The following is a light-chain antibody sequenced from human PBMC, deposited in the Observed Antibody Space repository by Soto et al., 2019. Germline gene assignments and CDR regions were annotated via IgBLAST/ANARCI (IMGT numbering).Light chain of an antibody. Sequence: QSALTQPASVSGSPGQSITISCSVTSSDVGAYNFVSWYQQHPGKVPKLMIFDVSSRPSGVSDRFSGSKSGNTASLTISGLQTEDEGDHYCSSYTSSSTHVFGSGTKLTVL. CDR1: SSDVGAYNF. CDR3: SSYTSSSTHV. V-gene: IGLV2-14*03. CDR2: DVS. J-gene: IGLJ1*01.